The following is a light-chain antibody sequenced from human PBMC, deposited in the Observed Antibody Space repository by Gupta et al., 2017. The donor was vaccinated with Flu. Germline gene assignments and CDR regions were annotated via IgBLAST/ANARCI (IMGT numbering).Light chain of an antibody. CDR2: KAS. V-gene: IGKV1-5*03. Sequence: DIQMTQFPSTLSASVGDRVTITCRASQSISHWLAWYQQGPGKAPKLLIYKASNLQSGVPSRFSGSGSGTEFTLTISSLQPDDVATYYCQQYNTYPITFGQWTRLEIK. J-gene: IGKJ5*01. CDR3: QQYNTYPIT. CDR1: QSISHW.